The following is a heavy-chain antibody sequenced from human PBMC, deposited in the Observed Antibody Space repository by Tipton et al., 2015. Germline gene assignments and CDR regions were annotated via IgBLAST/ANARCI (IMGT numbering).Heavy chain of an antibody. J-gene: IGHJ6*02. CDR3: VRDLEHGMDV. D-gene: IGHD5-24*01. V-gene: IGHV4-59*01. CDR2: IRNSRYT. Sequence: TLSLTCTVSGGSMSGYYWNWIRQSPGKGLEWIGYIRNSRYTFYNPSLESRVTISIDTSKNQFSLKLTSVTAADTAVYYCVRDLEHGMDVWGQGTTVTVS. CDR1: GGSMSGYY.